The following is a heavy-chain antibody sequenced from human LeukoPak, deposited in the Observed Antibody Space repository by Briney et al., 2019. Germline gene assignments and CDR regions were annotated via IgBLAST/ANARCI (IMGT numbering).Heavy chain of an antibody. Sequence: SETLSLTCTVSGGSISSYYWSWIRQPPGKGLEWIGYIYYSGSTNYNPSLKSRVTISVDTSKNQFSPKLSSVTAADTAVYYCARVDPDSSSTLEVFDYWGQGTLVTVSS. CDR3: ARVDPDSSSTLEVFDY. V-gene: IGHV4-59*01. CDR2: IYYSGST. CDR1: GGSISSYY. D-gene: IGHD6-6*01. J-gene: IGHJ4*02.